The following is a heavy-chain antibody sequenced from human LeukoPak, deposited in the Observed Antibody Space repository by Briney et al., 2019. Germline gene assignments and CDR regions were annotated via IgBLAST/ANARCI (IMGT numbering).Heavy chain of an antibody. CDR1: GYTFTSYG. D-gene: IGHD3-22*01. Sequence: GASVKVSCKASGYTFTSYGISWVRQAPGQGLEWMGWISAYNGNTNYAQKLQGRVTMTTDTSTSTAYMELRSLRAEDTAVYYCAKVSGVYYDSDPLGYWGQGTLVTVSS. CDR3: AKVSGVYYDSDPLGY. V-gene: IGHV1-18*01. CDR2: ISAYNGNT. J-gene: IGHJ4*02.